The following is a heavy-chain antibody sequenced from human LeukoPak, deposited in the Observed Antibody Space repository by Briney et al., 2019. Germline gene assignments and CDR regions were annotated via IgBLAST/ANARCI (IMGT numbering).Heavy chain of an antibody. V-gene: IGHV1-3*01. Sequence: ASVKVSCKASGYTFTSYAMHWVRQAPGQRLEWMGWINAGNGNTKYSQKFQGRVTITRDTSASTAYMELSSLRSEDTAVYYCARGAAGAGYYYYMDVWGKGTTVTVSS. CDR2: INAGNGNT. CDR3: ARGAAGAGYYYYMDV. CDR1: GYTFTSYA. D-gene: IGHD4/OR15-4a*01. J-gene: IGHJ6*03.